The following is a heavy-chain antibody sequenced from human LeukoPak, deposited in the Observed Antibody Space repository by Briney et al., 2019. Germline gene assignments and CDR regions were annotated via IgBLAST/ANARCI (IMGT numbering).Heavy chain of an antibody. CDR1: GYTFTGYY. D-gene: IGHD1-26*01. V-gene: IGHV1-2*02. J-gene: IGHJ6*03. Sequence: ASVKVSCNASGYTFTGYYMHWVRQAPGQGLEWMGWINPNSGGTNYAQKFQGRVTMTRDTSISTAYMELSRLRSDDTAVYYCAREGGDGIVGALRGYMDVWGKGTTVTVSS. CDR3: AREGGDGIVGALRGYMDV. CDR2: INPNSGGT.